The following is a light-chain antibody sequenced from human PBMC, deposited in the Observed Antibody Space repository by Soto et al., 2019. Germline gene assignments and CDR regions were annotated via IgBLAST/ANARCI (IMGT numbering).Light chain of an antibody. CDR1: SSDIGAYNF. Sequence: QSALTQPASVSGSPGQSITISCTGTSSDIGAYNFVSWFQQLPGKAPKLMISDVSNRPSGVSNRFSGSKSGNTASLTISGLQAEDEGEYHLSTYTTSSRLVFGGGTKLTVL. CDR3: STYTTSSRLV. V-gene: IGLV2-14*03. CDR2: DVS. J-gene: IGLJ2*01.